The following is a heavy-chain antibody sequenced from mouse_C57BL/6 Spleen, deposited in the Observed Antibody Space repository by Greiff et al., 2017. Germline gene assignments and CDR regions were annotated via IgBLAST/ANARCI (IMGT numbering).Heavy chain of an antibody. J-gene: IGHJ3*01. CDR3: ARSDYDGAWFAY. CDR2: IYPGSGNT. V-gene: IGHV1-66*01. D-gene: IGHD2-4*01. CDR1: GYSFTSYY. Sequence: QVQLQQSGPELVKPGASVKISCKASGYSFTSYYIHWVKQRPGQGLEWIGWIYPGSGNTTDNEKFKGKATLTADTSSSTAYMQLSSLTSEDSAVYYCARSDYDGAWFAYWGQGTLVTVSA.